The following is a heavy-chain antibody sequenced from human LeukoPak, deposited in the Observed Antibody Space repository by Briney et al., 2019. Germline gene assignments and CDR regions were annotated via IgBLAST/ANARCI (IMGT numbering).Heavy chain of an antibody. CDR3: AKDTYSSSLTGFDY. D-gene: IGHD6-6*01. CDR1: GFTFDDYA. J-gene: IGHJ4*02. CDR2: ISRNSNSI. V-gene: IGHV3-9*01. Sequence: GGSLRLSCAASGFTFDDYAMHWVRQAPGKGLEWVSGISRNSNSIGYADSVKGRFTISRDNARSSLYLQMNSLRAEDTALYYCAKDTYSSSLTGFDYWGQGTLVTVSS.